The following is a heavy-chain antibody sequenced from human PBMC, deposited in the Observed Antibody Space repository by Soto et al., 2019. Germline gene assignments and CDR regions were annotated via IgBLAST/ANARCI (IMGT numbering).Heavy chain of an antibody. CDR1: GYTFTSYG. CDR2: ISAYNGNT. V-gene: IGHV1-18*01. CDR3: ARALTEIVVVVAATLNFDY. J-gene: IGHJ4*02. D-gene: IGHD2-15*01. Sequence: QVQLVQSGAEVKKPGASVKVSCKASGYTFTSYGISWVRQAPGQGLEWMGWISAYNGNTNYAQKRQGRVTMTTDTSTSTAYMELRSLRSDDTAVYYCARALTEIVVVVAATLNFDYWGQGTLVTVSS.